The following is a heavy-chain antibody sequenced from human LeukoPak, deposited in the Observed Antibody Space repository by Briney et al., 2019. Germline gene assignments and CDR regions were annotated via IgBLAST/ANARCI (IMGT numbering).Heavy chain of an antibody. CDR3: AKWNSKFDYFDY. J-gene: IGHJ4*02. Sequence: GGSLRLSCAASGFTFSGYAMSWVRQAPGKGLEWVSLISATATYYADSVKGRFTISRDNSKNTLYLQMNSLRAEDTAVYYCAKWNSKFDYFDYWGQGTLVTVSS. D-gene: IGHD2/OR15-2a*01. CDR1: GFTFSGYA. V-gene: IGHV3-23*01. CDR2: ISATAT.